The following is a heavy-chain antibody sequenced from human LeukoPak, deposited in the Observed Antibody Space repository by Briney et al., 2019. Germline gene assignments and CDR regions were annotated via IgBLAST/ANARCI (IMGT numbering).Heavy chain of an antibody. V-gene: IGHV4-34*01. CDR3: ARGPTAVRGVIRFYYYMDV. J-gene: IGHJ6*03. CDR2: INHSGSI. Sequence: SETLSLTCAVYGGSFSGAYWSWIREAPGKGLEWIGEINHSGSINYNPSLKSRVTMSLDTSKKQVSLKLNSVTAADTAVYYCARGPTAVRGVIRFYYYMDVWGKGTAVTVSS. D-gene: IGHD3-10*01. CDR1: GGSFSGAY.